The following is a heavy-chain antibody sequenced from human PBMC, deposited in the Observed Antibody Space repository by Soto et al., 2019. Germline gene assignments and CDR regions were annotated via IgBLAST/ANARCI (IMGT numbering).Heavy chain of an antibody. V-gene: IGHV3-23*01. Sequence: VQLLESGGGLVQPGGSLRLSCAASGFTFSSYAMSWVRQAPGKGLEWVSAISGSGGSTYYADSVKGRFTISRDNSKKPVYLQMNSLRAEDTAGYYCAKDDSRYFDWLLDAFDIWGQGTMVTVSS. CDR3: AKDDSRYFDWLLDAFDI. CDR1: GFTFSSYA. J-gene: IGHJ3*02. D-gene: IGHD3-9*01. CDR2: ISGSGGST.